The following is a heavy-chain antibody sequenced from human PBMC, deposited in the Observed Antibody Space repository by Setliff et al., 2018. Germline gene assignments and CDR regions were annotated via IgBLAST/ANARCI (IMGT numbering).Heavy chain of an antibody. J-gene: IGHJ4*02. CDR2: ITHTGTTGST. Sequence: PSETLSLTCAASGGTFTYYYWTWIRQSPAKGLEWMGEITHTGTTGSTKYHPSLKSRVTMSIDTSKNQFSLMVTSVTAADTAVYFCARGRNVAARLFDSWGQGTLVTVSS. CDR1: GGTFTYYY. D-gene: IGHD6-6*01. CDR3: ARGRNVAARLFDS. V-gene: IGHV4-34*01.